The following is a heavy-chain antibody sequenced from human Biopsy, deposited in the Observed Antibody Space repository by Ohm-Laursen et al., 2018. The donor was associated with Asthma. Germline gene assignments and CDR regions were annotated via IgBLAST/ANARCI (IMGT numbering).Heavy chain of an antibody. V-gene: IGHV3-30*03. CDR2: ISYDGSNK. D-gene: IGHD3-3*01. J-gene: IGHJ1*01. Sequence: SLRLSCAASGFTFSSYGMHWVRQAPGKGLEWVAVISYDGSNKYYADSVKGRFTISRDNSKNTLYLQMNSLRAEDTAVYYCARTFHFWSPYHAEHYQLWDQGTLVTVSS. CDR1: GFTFSSYG. CDR3: ARTFHFWSPYHAEHYQL.